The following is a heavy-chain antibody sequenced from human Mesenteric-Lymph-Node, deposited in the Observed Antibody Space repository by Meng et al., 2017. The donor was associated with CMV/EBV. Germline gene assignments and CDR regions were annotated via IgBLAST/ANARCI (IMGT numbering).Heavy chain of an antibody. CDR1: DYTFTSYG. J-gene: IGHJ6*02. CDR2: ISPYKGNT. V-gene: IGHV1-18*01. CDR3: ARLPAAIESYYYYGMDV. D-gene: IGHD2-2*02. Sequence: SVKVSCKASDYTFTSYGISWVRQAPGQGLEWMGWISPYKGNTNYAQKLQDRVTMTTDTSTSTAYMELRSLRSDDTAVYYCARLPAAIESYYYYGMDVWGQGTTVTVSS.